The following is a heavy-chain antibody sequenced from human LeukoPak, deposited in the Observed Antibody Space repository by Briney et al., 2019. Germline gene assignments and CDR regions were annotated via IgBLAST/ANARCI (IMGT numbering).Heavy chain of an antibody. J-gene: IGHJ3*02. CDR3: AGSPVDTAMRLSAFGI. CDR2: INHSGSP. D-gene: IGHD5-18*01. Sequence: SEPLSLTCAVYAESFSAYYWNWVRQPPGKGLEWIGEINHSGSPNSNPSLKSRVTISVDTSKNQFSLKLTSVTAADTAVYYCAGSPVDTAMRLSAFGIWGQGTMVTVSS. CDR1: AESFSAYY. V-gene: IGHV4-34*01.